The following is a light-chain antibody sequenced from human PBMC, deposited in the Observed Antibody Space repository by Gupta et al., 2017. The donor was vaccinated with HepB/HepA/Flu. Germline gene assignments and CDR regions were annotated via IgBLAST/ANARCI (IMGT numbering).Light chain of an antibody. CDR2: DDR. J-gene: IGLJ2*01. CDR1: NIESKS. Sequence: SYVLTQLPSVSVAPGQTARITCGGDNIESKSVHWYQQKPGQAPILVVYDDRDRPSGIPERFSGSNSGNTATLTITRVEAGDEADYFCQVWDGSSDHLVFGEGTKLTVL. CDR3: QVWDGSSDHLV. V-gene: IGLV3-21*02.